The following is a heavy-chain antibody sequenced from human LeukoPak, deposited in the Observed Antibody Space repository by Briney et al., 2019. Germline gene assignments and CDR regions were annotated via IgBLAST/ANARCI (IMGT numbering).Heavy chain of an antibody. Sequence: SETLSLTCTVSGGSISSYYWSWIRQPPGKGLEWIGYIYYGGSTNYNPSLKSRVTISVDTSKNQFSLKLSSVTAADTAVYYCASTQQLDYYGMDVWGQGTTVTVSS. CDR2: IYYGGST. V-gene: IGHV4-59*08. J-gene: IGHJ6*02. CDR3: ASTQQLDYYGMDV. CDR1: GGSISSYY. D-gene: IGHD6-13*01.